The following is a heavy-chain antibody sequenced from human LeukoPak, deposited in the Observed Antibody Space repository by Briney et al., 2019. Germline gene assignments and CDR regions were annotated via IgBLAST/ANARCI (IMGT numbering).Heavy chain of an antibody. Sequence: GGSLRLSCAASGFTFSNYAMHWVRQAPGKGLEWVALISYDGSNKYYADSVKGRFTFSRDNSKNTLYMQMNSLRTEDTAVYYCARGEGNYISGSYYNVDYWGQGTLVTVSS. V-gene: IGHV3-30*04. CDR2: ISYDGSNK. D-gene: IGHD3-10*01. CDR3: ARGEGNYISGSYYNVDY. J-gene: IGHJ4*02. CDR1: GFTFSNYA.